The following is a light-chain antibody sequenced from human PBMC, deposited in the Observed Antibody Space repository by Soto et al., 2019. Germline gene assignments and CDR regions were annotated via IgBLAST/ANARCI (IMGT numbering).Light chain of an antibody. J-gene: IGLJ2*01. CDR1: SSDVGSYNL. Sequence: QSALTQPASVSGSPGQSITISCTGTSSDVGSYNLVSWYQQHPGKAPKLMIYEVSKRPSGVSNRFSGSKSGNTASLTISGLQAEDGADYYGGSYAVSSTFDVLFGGVTKVTVL. V-gene: IGLV2-23*02. CDR2: EVS. CDR3: GSYAVSSTFDVL.